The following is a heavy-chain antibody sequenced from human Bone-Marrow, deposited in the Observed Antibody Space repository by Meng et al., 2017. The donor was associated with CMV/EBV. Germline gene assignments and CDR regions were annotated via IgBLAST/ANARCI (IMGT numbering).Heavy chain of an antibody. D-gene: IGHD3-10*01. CDR3: ARDVPRGDV. CDR1: GFTFSNYW. V-gene: IGHV3-7*01. J-gene: IGHJ6*02. Sequence: GESLKISCAASGFTFSNYWMSWVRQTPGKGLEWVATIRKDGDEKFYVDSVKGRFTISRDNAQNSLYLYMNSLRADDTAVYYCARDVPRGDVWGQGTTVTVSS. CDR2: IRKDGDEK.